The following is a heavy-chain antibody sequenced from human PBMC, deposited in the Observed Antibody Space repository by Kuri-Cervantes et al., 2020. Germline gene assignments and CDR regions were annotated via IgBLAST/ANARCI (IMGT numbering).Heavy chain of an antibody. J-gene: IGHJ4*02. CDR1: GFTFDDYA. D-gene: IGHD3-22*01. CDR3: ASGGTMIVMGY. Sequence: GGSLRLSCAASGFTFDDYAMHWVRQAPGKGLEWVSGISWNSGSIGYADSVKGRFTISRDNAENSLYLQMNSLRAEDTAVYYCASGGTMIVMGYWGQGTLVTVSS. V-gene: IGHV3-9*01. CDR2: ISWNSGSI.